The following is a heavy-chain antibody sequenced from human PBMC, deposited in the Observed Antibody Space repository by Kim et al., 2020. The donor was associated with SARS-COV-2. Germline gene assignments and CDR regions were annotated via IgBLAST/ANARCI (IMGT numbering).Heavy chain of an antibody. D-gene: IGHD3-3*01. CDR3: ARDPSRTYDFWSGGPTHSFDY. CDR1: GFTFSSYA. V-gene: IGHV3-23*03. J-gene: IGHJ4*02. Sequence: GGSLRLSCAASGFTFSSYAMSWVRQAPGKGLEWVSVIYSGGSSTYYSDSVKGRFTISRDNSKNTLYLQMNSLRAEDTAVYYCARDPSRTYDFWSGGPTHSFDYWGQGTLVTVSS. CDR2: IYSGGSST.